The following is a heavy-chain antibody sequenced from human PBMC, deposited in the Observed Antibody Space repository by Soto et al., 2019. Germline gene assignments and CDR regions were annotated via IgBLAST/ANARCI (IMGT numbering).Heavy chain of an antibody. CDR1: FGAISGSY. CDR2: IYSSGTT. CDR3: ARDQQFCTGNSCYADNWFDP. J-gene: IGHJ5*02. D-gene: IGHD5-12*01. Sequence: SETLSLTCTVSFGAISGSYWSWIRQSPGGGLEWMGYIYSSGTTKYNPSLKSRVTLSLDTSKNQFSLKLTSVTAADTAVYFCARDQQFCTGNSCYADNWFDPWGQGTLVTVSS. V-gene: IGHV4-59*01.